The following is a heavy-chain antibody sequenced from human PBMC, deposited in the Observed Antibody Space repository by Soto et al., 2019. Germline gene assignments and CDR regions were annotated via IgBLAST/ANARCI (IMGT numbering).Heavy chain of an antibody. D-gene: IGHD4-4*01. CDR2: IYYSGST. V-gene: IGHV4-59*08. Sequence: PSETLSLTCTVSGGSISSYYWSWIRQPPGKGLEWIGYIYYSGSTNYNPSLKSRVTISVDTSKNQFSLKLSSVTAADTAVYYCARLYSNYGRLYYYYYMDVWGKGTTVTVSS. CDR1: GGSISSYY. CDR3: ARLYSNYGRLYYYYYMDV. J-gene: IGHJ6*03.